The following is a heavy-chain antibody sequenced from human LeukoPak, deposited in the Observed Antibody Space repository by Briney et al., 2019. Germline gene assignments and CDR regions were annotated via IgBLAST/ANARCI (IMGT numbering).Heavy chain of an antibody. CDR1: GGSISSSSYY. V-gene: IGHV4-39*07. Sequence: SETLSLTCTVSGGSISSSSYYWGWIRQPPGKGLEWIGSIYYSGSTYYNPSLKSRVTISVDTSKNQFSLKLSSVTAADTAVYYCARDLTAAASRDYWGQGTLVTVSS. CDR3: ARDLTAAASRDY. J-gene: IGHJ4*02. D-gene: IGHD6-13*01. CDR2: IYYSGST.